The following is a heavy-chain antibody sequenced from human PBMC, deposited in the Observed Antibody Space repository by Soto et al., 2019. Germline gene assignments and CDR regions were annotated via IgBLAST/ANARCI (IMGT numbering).Heavy chain of an antibody. CDR1: GFTFGDYA. Sequence: PGGSLRLSCTASGFTFGDYAMIWFRQAPGKGLEWVGFIRSRAYGETTQYAASVKGRFTISRDDSQSIAYLQMNSLKAEDTAVYYCTRKFGDYVGHWGQGTLVTVSS. CDR3: TRKFGDYVGH. J-gene: IGHJ4*02. CDR2: IRSRAYGETT. V-gene: IGHV3-49*03. D-gene: IGHD3-10*01.